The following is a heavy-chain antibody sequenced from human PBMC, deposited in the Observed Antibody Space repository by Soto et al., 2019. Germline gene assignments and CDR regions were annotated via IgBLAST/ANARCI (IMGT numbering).Heavy chain of an antibody. Sequence: SETLSLTCTVSGGSISSGDYYWSWIRQPPGKGLEWIGYIYYSGSTYYNPSLKSRVTISVDTSKNQFSLKLSSVTAADTAVYYCAREFFVFLSGYNDSFVIWGQGTMVT. V-gene: IGHV4-30-4*01. D-gene: IGHD3-3*01. CDR2: IYYSGST. J-gene: IGHJ3*02. CDR1: GGSISSGDYY. CDR3: AREFFVFLSGYNDSFVI.